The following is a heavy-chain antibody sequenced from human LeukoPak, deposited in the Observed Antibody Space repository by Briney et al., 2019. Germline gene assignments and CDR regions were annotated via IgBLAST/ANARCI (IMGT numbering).Heavy chain of an antibody. V-gene: IGHV3-7*01. J-gene: IGHJ4*02. D-gene: IGHD4-23*01. CDR1: GFTFSSYW. Sequence: GGSLRLSCAASGFTFSSYWMSWVRQAPGKGLEWVANIKRDGSEKYYVDSVKGRFTISRDNAKNSLYLQMNSLRAEDTAAYYCARDSIYGGGYFDYWGQGTLVTVSS. CDR2: IKRDGSEK. CDR3: ARDSIYGGGYFDY.